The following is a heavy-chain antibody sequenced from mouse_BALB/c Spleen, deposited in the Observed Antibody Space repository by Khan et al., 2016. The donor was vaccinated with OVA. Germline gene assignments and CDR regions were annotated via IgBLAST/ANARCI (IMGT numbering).Heavy chain of an antibody. V-gene: IGHV1-7*01. CDR2: INPSSGYT. J-gene: IGHJ2*01. CDR1: GYTFTSYW. CDR3: ARDRIDY. Sequence: QVQLKQSGAELANPGASVKMSCKASGYTFTSYWMHWLKQRPGQGLEWIGYINPSSGYTEYNQNFRDKATLTADKSSSTAYMQLSSLTSEDSAVYYCARDRIDYWGQGTTLTVSS.